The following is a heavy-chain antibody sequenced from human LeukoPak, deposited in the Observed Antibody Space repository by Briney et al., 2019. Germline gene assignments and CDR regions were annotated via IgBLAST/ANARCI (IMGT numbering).Heavy chain of an antibody. CDR1: GFTSSDYG. CDR2: ISSSGTYI. CDR3: ARDPDSYYYESSGYSGDAFDI. Sequence: GGPLLLSCVSSGFTSSDYGMNWGRRPPGKGLVGVSAISSSGTYIYYADSVTGRFTISRDNAKNSLYLQMHSLRAEDTAVYYCARDPDSYYYESSGYSGDAFDIWGQGTMVTVSS. V-gene: IGHV3-21*01. J-gene: IGHJ3*02. D-gene: IGHD3-22*01.